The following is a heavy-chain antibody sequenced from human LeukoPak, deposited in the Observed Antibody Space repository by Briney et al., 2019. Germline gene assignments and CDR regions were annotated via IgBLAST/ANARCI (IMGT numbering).Heavy chain of an antibody. D-gene: IGHD2-15*01. Sequence: SETLSLTCVVSGGSISSGGYSWSWIRQPPGKGLEWIGYIYHSGSTYYNPSLKSRVTISVDRSKNQFSLKLSSVTAADTAVYYCARDPGYCSGGSCYYFDYWGQGTLVTVSS. V-gene: IGHV4-30-2*01. CDR1: GGSISSGGYS. CDR3: ARDPGYCSGGSCYYFDY. J-gene: IGHJ4*02. CDR2: IYHSGST.